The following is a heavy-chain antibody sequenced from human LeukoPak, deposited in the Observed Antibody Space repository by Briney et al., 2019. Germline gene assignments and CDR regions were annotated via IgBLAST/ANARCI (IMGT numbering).Heavy chain of an antibody. CDR2: ISWNSGSI. CDR1: GFTFDDYA. J-gene: IGHJ4*02. D-gene: IGHD6-13*01. V-gene: IGHV3-9*01. Sequence: GRSLRLSCAASGFTFDDYAMHWVRQAPGKGLEWVSGISWNSGSIGYADSVKGRFTISRDNAKNSLYLQMNSLRAEDTALYYCAKDFRTAAAGGVDYWGQGTLVTVSS. CDR3: AKDFRTAAAGGVDY.